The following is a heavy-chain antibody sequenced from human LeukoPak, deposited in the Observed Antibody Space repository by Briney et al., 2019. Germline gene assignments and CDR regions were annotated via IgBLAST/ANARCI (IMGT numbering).Heavy chain of an antibody. CDR2: IIPIFGTA. Sequence: SVKVSCKASGGTFSSYAISWVRQAPGQGLEWMGGIIPIFGTANYAQKFQGRVTITADESTSTAYMELSSLRSEDTAVYYCARDRGYSYGPFDYWGQGTLVTVSS. CDR1: GGTFSSYA. V-gene: IGHV1-69*01. CDR3: ARDRGYSYGPFDY. D-gene: IGHD5-18*01. J-gene: IGHJ4*02.